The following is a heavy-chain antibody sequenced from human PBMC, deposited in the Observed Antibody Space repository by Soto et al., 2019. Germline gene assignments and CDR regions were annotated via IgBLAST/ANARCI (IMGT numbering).Heavy chain of an antibody. V-gene: IGHV4-38-2*01. D-gene: IGHD2-2*01. CDR3: RSSTRCYDESCVDV. J-gene: IGHJ6*02. CDR1: GYSISSGNY. CDR2: LYHIGST. Sequence: SETLSLTGAVSGYSISSGNYCAWIRQPPGRWLEWIGSLYHIGSTHYNPSLKSRVTISVDTSKNHFSLELSSVTAADTAIHYFRSSTRCYDESCVDVWGQGTMVTVSS.